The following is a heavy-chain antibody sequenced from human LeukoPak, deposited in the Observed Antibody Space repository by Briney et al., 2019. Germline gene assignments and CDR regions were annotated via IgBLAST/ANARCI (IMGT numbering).Heavy chain of an antibody. V-gene: IGHV4-39*01. D-gene: IGHD6-13*01. CDR1: GGSISSSSYY. CDR3: AGSGGAAAGAFDY. J-gene: IGHJ4*02. CDR2: IYYSGST. Sequence: PSETLSLTCTVSGGSISSSSYYWGWIRQPPGKGLEWIGSIYYSGSTYYNPSLKSRVTISVDTSKNQFSLKLSSVTAADTAVYYCAGSGGAAAGAFDYWGQGTLVTVSS.